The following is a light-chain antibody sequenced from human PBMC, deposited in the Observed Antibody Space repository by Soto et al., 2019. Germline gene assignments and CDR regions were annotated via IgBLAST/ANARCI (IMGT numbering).Light chain of an antibody. Sequence: DIQMTQSPSSLSASVGDRVTITCQASQDITNYLNWYQQKPGKAPKLLIYDASNLESGVPSRFSGGASGTDFTFTISSLQPEDIATYYCQQFANLPPVTFGGGTKEEIK. CDR2: DAS. CDR3: QQFANLPPVT. CDR1: QDITNY. J-gene: IGKJ4*01. V-gene: IGKV1-33*01.